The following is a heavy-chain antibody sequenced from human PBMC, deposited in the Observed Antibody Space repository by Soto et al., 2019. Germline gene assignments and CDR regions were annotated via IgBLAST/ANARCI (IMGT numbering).Heavy chain of an antibody. J-gene: IGHJ4*02. D-gene: IGHD4-17*01. CDR1: GYTFSTST. V-gene: IGHV1-18*04. CDR2: IKAYSGST. Sequence: LVQSGAEAKKPGTSVKVSCKASGYTFSTSTISWVRQAPGQGLEGMGWIKAYSGSTNYAPKLQGRVTMTTATSTSTAYLELRSLTSDDTAMYYCAIADYGDDDYWGQGTLVTVSS. CDR3: AIADYGDDDY.